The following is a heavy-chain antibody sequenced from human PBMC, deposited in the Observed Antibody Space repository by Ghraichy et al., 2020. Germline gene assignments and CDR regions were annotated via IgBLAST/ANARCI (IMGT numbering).Heavy chain of an antibody. V-gene: IGHV3-21*01. CDR3: ASDLSSSSTWGMDV. CDR1: GFTFSSHS. CDR2: ISSSSSSK. J-gene: IGHJ6*02. D-gene: IGHD6-19*01. Sequence: GESLNISCAASGFTFSSHSMNWVRQAPGKGLEWVSFISSSSSSKYYADSVKGRFTISRDNAKNSLYLQMNSLRVEDTAVFDCASDLSSSSTWGMDVWGQGTTVTVSS.